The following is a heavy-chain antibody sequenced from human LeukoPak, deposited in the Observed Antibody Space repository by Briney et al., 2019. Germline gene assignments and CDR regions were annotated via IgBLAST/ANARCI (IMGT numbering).Heavy chain of an antibody. CDR3: VKSRPCDYVWGTPRGFDY. CDR1: GFTFTSYA. J-gene: IGHJ4*02. Sequence: GGSLRLSCVASGFTFTSYAMNWVRQAPGKGLEWVSSITSGGDKTYYTDSVKGRFTISRDNSKNTIFLQMNSLRSEDTAIYYCVKSRPCDYVWGTPRGFDYWGQGTLVTVSS. CDR2: ITSGGDKT. V-gene: IGHV3-23*01. D-gene: IGHD3-16*01.